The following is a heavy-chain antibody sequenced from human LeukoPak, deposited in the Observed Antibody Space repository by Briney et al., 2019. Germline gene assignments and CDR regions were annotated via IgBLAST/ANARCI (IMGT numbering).Heavy chain of an antibody. CDR2: IYPGDSET. V-gene: IGHV5-51*01. CDR1: GYSFTSYW. CDR3: ARLPGWSKVLTYYYDSSGYSHFDY. J-gene: IGHJ4*02. D-gene: IGHD3-22*01. Sequence: GESLEISCKGSGYSFTSYWIGWVRQMPGKGLEWMGIIYPGDSETRYSPSFQGQVTISADKSISTAYLQWSSLKASDTAMYYCARLPGWSKVLTYYYDSSGYSHFDYWGQGTLVTVSS.